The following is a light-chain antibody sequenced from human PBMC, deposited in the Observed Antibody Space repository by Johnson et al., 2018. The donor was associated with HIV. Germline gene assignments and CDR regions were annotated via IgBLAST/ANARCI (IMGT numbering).Light chain of an antibody. V-gene: IGLV1-51*01. CDR1: SSNIGNNY. J-gene: IGLJ1*01. CDR3: GTWDSLHV. Sequence: QSVLTQPPSMSAAPGQRVTISCSGSSSNIGNNYVSWYQQVPGAAPKLLIYDNNRRPPGIPYRLSGSKSGTSAPLGITGRQTGDEADYYCGTWDSLHVVRTGTKGTVL. CDR2: DNN.